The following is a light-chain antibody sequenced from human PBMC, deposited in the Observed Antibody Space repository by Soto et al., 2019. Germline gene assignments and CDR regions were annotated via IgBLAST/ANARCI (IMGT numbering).Light chain of an antibody. CDR3: SSYAASNTFYFV. V-gene: IGLV2-8*01. CDR1: RSDDGGYNY. CDR2: EVT. J-gene: IGLJ3*02. Sequence: QSALTQPTSASGSAGQSVTISCTGTRSDDGGYNYVSWYQQYPGRAPKLMIYEVTKRPSGVPDRFSGSKSGNTASLTVSGLQAEDEADYYCSSYAASNTFYFVFGGG.